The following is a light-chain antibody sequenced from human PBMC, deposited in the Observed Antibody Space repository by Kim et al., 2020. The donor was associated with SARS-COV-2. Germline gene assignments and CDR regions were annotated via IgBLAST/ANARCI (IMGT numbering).Light chain of an antibody. V-gene: IGLV3-1*01. Sequence: SYELTQPPSVSVSPGQTARITCSGDKLGDKYACWYQQKPGQSPVLVIYQDNKRPSGIPERISGSNSGNTATLTISGTQAMDEADYYCQAWDSSFHWVFG. CDR2: QDN. CDR1: KLGDKY. CDR3: QAWDSSFHWV. J-gene: IGLJ3*02.